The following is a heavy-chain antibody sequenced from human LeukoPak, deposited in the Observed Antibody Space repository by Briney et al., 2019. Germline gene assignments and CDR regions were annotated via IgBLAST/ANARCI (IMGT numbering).Heavy chain of an antibody. CDR3: AREAAYCSGGSCDPSYFDY. D-gene: IGHD2-15*01. CDR2: IYHSGST. J-gene: IGHJ4*02. CDR1: GYSISSGYY. V-gene: IGHV4-38-2*02. Sequence: SETLSLACTVSGYSISSGYYWGWIRQPPGKGLEWIGSIYHSGSTYYNPSLKSRVTISVDTSKNQFSLKLSSVTAADTAVYYCAREAAYCSGGSCDPSYFDYWGQGTLVTVSS.